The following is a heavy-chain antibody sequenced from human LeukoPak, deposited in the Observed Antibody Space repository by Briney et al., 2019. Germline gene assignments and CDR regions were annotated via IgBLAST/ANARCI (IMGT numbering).Heavy chain of an antibody. Sequence: GGSLRLSCAASGFTFSSYSMNWVRQAPGKGLEWVSSISSSSSYIYYADSVKGRFTISRDNAKNSLYLQMNSLRAEDTAVYYCARNTYYYDSSGYESVPPYYWGQGTLVTVSS. J-gene: IGHJ4*02. CDR2: ISSSSSYI. CDR1: GFTFSSYS. V-gene: IGHV3-21*01. CDR3: ARNTYYYDSSGYESVPPYY. D-gene: IGHD3-22*01.